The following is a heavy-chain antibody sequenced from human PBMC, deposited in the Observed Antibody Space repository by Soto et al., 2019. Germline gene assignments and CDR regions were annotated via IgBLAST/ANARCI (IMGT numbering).Heavy chain of an antibody. CDR2: IHPKDGNT. CDR1: GYTFTSYF. V-gene: IGHV1-46*01. J-gene: IGHJ4*02. Sequence: ASVKVSCKASGYTFTSYFMHWVRQAPGQGLEWMGIIHPKDGNTNYAQRFQGRVAMTWDTSTSTAYMELSSLRSDDTAVYYCARAPYSSSSFFFDYWGQGTLVTVSS. CDR3: ARAPYSSSSFFFDY. D-gene: IGHD6-6*01.